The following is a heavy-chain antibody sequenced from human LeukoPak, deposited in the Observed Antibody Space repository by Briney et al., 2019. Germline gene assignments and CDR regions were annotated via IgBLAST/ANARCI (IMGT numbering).Heavy chain of an antibody. J-gene: IGHJ4*02. Sequence: GGSLRLSCAASGFTFSSYAMSWVRQAPGKGLEWVAVISYDGSNKYYADSVKGRFTISRDNSKNTLYLQMNSLRAEDTAMYYCARDGDDYGDYEYYFDYWGQGTLVTVSS. CDR2: ISYDGSNK. V-gene: IGHV3-30*04. CDR3: ARDGDDYGDYEYYFDY. D-gene: IGHD4-17*01. CDR1: GFTFSSYA.